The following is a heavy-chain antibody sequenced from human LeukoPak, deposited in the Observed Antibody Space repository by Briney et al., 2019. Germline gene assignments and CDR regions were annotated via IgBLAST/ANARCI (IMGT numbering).Heavy chain of an antibody. CDR1: GFTFSSYA. Sequence: WGSLRLSCAASGFTFSSYAMHWVRQAPGKGLEWVAVISYDGSNKYYADSVKGRFTISRDNSKNTLYLQMNSLRAEDTAVYYCARGFGVVVAADYFDYWGQGTLVTVSS. D-gene: IGHD2-15*01. CDR3: ARGFGVVVAADYFDY. J-gene: IGHJ4*02. V-gene: IGHV3-30-3*01. CDR2: ISYDGSNK.